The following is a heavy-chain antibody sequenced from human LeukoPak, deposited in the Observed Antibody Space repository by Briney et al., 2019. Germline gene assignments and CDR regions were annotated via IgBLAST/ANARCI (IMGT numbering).Heavy chain of an antibody. CDR2: IIPIFGTA. J-gene: IGHJ5*02. V-gene: IGHV1-69*05. CDR1: GGTFSSYA. CDR3: ARGHGRDNWFDP. Sequence: SVKVSCKASGGTFSSYAISWVRQAPGQGLEWMGGIIPIFGTANYAQKFQGRVTITTDESTSTAYMEVSSLRSEDTAVYYCARGHGRDNWFDPWGQGTLVTVSS.